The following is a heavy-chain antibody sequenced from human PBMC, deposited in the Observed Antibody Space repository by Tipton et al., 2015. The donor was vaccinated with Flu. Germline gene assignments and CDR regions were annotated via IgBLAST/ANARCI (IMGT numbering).Heavy chain of an antibody. CDR2: ISRGGST. J-gene: IGHJ5*02. CDR3: ARRDYSNYVSEPKNWFDH. Sequence: LRLSCIVSGDSIRSDYFWGWIRQPPGKGLEWIGQISRGGSTYYNSSLQSRATISVDSSRKRFSLKVKSVTAADTAVYYCARRDYSNYVSEPKNWFDHWGQGTLVTVSS. CDR1: GDSIRSDYF. D-gene: IGHD4-11*01. V-gene: IGHV4-38-2*02.